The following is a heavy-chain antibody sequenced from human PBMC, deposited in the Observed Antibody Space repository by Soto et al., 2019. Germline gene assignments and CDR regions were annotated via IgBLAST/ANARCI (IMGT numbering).Heavy chain of an antibody. D-gene: IGHD3-3*01. CDR2: IKQDGSEK. Sequence: PWESXRLSCASSGFTFSSYWISGFRQAPGKGLEWVDNIKQDGSEKYYVDSVKGRLTISRDNAKKSLYLQMNSMRAEDTAVYYCAKDVLRFLEWFRRRLDVWGQGTTVTVSS. J-gene: IGHJ6*02. CDR1: GFTFSSYW. V-gene: IGHV3-7*01. CDR3: AKDVLRFLEWFRRRLDV.